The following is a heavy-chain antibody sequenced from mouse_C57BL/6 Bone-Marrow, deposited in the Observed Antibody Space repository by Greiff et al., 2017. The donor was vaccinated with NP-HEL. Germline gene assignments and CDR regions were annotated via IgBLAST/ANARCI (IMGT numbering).Heavy chain of an antibody. V-gene: IGHV1-75*01. CDR3: AREGPYGNYEWYFDV. D-gene: IGHD2-1*01. Sequence: QVQLQQSGPELVKPGASVKISCKASGYTFTDYYINWVKQRPGQGLEWIGWIFPGSGSTYYNEKFKGKATLTVDKSSSTAYMLLSSLTSEDSAVYFCAREGPYGNYEWYFDVWGTGTTVTVSS. CDR1: GYTFTDYY. J-gene: IGHJ1*03. CDR2: IFPGSGST.